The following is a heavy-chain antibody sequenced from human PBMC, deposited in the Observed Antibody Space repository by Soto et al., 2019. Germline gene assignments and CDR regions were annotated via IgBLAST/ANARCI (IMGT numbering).Heavy chain of an antibody. V-gene: IGHV3-33*01. D-gene: IGHD1-26*01. Sequence: QVQLVESGGGVVQPRRSLRLSCAASGFTFSSYGMPWVRQAPGKGLEWVAVIWYDGSNKYYADSVKGRFTISRDNSENTLYLQRNSLRAEDTAVYYCARSQWVPARGIDVWGQGNTVTVSS. J-gene: IGHJ6*02. CDR2: IWYDGSNK. CDR1: GFTFSSYG. CDR3: ARSQWVPARGIDV.